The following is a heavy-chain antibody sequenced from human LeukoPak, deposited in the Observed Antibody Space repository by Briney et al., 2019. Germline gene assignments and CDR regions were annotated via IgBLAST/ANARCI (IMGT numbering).Heavy chain of an antibody. CDR2: IWYDGSNK. CDR3: VKDFGGNSDY. J-gene: IGHJ4*02. Sequence: PGRSLRLSCAASGFXFSTYGMHWVRQAPGKGLEWVAVIWYDGSNKYYTDSVQGRFTISRDNSKNTLYLQMDSLRAEDTAVYYCVKDFGGNSDYWGQGTLVTVSS. CDR1: GFXFSTYG. V-gene: IGHV3-33*06. D-gene: IGHD4-23*01.